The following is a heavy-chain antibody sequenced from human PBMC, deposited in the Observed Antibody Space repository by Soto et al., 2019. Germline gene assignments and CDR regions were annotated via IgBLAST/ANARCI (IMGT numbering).Heavy chain of an antibody. Sequence: QVQLVGSGGGVVQPGRSLRLSCVGSGFTFSYYGMHWVRQGPGKGLEWVAVISFDGSKKYYRDSVKGRFTISRDNSQNPLYLQMHSPRLDETAVYYRSKDRGSRRHCLVDALDAWGQGTLVTVPS. CDR2: ISFDGSKK. CDR3: SKDRGSRRHCLVDALDA. CDR1: GFTFSYYG. D-gene: IGHD2-21*01. V-gene: IGHV3-30*18. J-gene: IGHJ4*02.